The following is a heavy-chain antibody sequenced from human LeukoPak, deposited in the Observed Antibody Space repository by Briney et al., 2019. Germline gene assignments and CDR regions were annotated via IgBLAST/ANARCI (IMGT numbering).Heavy chain of an antibody. CDR3: ARVPVNIWENWFDP. Sequence: PSETLSLTCTVSGGSISSGSYYWGWIRQPPGKGLEWIGSIYYTGSTYYNPSLKSRVTISVDTSKNQFSLKLSSVTAADTAGYYCARVPVNIWENWFDPWGQGTLVTVSS. CDR2: IYYTGST. CDR1: GGSISSGSYY. D-gene: IGHD1-26*01. V-gene: IGHV4-39*07. J-gene: IGHJ5*02.